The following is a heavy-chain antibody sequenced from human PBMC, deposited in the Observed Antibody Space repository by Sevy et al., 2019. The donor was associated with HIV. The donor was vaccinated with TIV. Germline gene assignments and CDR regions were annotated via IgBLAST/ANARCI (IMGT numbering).Heavy chain of an antibody. V-gene: IGHV5-51*01. Sequence: GESLKISCKGSGYSFTSYWIGWVRQMPGKGLEWMGIIYPGDSDTTYSPSFQGQVTISADKSISTAYLQWSSLKASDTAMYYCARGYDYVWGSYRSEFDYWGQGTLVTVSS. CDR1: GYSFTSYW. CDR3: ARGYDYVWGSYRSEFDY. J-gene: IGHJ4*02. D-gene: IGHD3-16*02. CDR2: IYPGDSDT.